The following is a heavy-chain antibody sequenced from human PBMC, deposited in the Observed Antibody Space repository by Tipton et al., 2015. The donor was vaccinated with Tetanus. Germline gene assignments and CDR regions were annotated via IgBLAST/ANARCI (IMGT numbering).Heavy chain of an antibody. CDR3: ARYQDGGWLRNWFDP. V-gene: IGHV5-51*01. CDR2: IYPGDSDT. D-gene: IGHD5-12*01. Sequence: QLVQSGAEVKKPGESLKISCKGSGYSFTSYWIGWVRQMSGTGLEWMGIIYPGDSDTRYSPPFQGRVTISADKSISTAYLQWSSLKASDTAMYYCARYQDGGWLRNWFDPWGQGTLVTVSS. CDR1: GYSFTSYW. J-gene: IGHJ5*02.